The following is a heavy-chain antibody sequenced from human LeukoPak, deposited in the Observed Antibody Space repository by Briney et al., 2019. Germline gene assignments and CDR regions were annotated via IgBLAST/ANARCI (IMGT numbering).Heavy chain of an antibody. CDR2: IYHSGST. Sequence: SETLSLTCTVSGYSISSGYYWGWIRQPPGKGLEWIGSIYHSGSTYYNPSLKSRVTISVDTSKNQFSLKLSSVTAADTAVYYCARDLRVPHAFDIWGQGTMVTVSS. CDR3: ARDLRVPHAFDI. V-gene: IGHV4-38-2*02. CDR1: GYSISSGYY. J-gene: IGHJ3*02.